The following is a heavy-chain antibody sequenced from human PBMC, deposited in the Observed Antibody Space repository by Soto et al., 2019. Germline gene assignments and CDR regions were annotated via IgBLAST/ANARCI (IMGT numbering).Heavy chain of an antibody. D-gene: IGHD1-1*01. CDR1: GFTFSSYA. CDR2: ISGSGGST. V-gene: IGHV3-23*01. J-gene: IGHJ6*03. Sequence: GGSLRLSCAASGFTFSSYAMSWVRQAPGKGLEWVSAISGSGGSTYYADSVKGRFTISRDNSKNTLYLQMNSLRAEDTAVYYCAKPTDNDEAYYYYYYMDVWGKGTTVTVSS. CDR3: AKPTDNDEAYYYYYYMDV.